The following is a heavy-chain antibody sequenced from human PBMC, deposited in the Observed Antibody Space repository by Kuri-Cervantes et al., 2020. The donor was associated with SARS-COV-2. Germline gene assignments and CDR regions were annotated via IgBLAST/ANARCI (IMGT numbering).Heavy chain of an antibody. CDR2: ISSSSSYI. V-gene: IGHV3-21*04. D-gene: IGHD5-12*01. CDR1: GFTFSSYS. Sequence: GESLKISCAASGFTFSSYSMNLVRQAPGKGLEWVSSISSSSSYIDYADSVKSRFTITRDNAKNSLYLQMNSLRAEDTAGYYCAMNSGYDFWFDPWGQGTLVTVSS. J-gene: IGHJ5*02. CDR3: AMNSGYDFWFDP.